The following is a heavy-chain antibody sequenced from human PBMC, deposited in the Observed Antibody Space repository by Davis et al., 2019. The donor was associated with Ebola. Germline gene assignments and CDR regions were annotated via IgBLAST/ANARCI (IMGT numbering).Heavy chain of an antibody. V-gene: IGHV3-30*04. D-gene: IGHD6-6*01. CDR3: AKDSEAARAYYYYGMDV. CDR2: ISYDGSNK. CDR1: GFTFSGSA. J-gene: IGHJ6*02. Sequence: GGSLRLSCAASGFTFSGSAMHWVRQAPGKGLEWVAVISYDGSNKYYADSVKGRFTISRDNSKNTLYLQMNSLRAEDTAVYYCAKDSEAARAYYYYGMDVWGQGTTVTVPS.